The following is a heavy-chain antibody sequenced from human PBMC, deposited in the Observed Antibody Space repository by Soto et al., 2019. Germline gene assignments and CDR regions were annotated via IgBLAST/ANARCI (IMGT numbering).Heavy chain of an antibody. CDR2: IYYTGTT. CDR1: GGSISSGGYY. J-gene: IGHJ4*02. V-gene: IGHV4-31*03. Sequence: SETLSLTCSVSGGSISSGGYYWSWIRQHPGKGLEWIGYIYYTGTTSYNPSLESRVTISLDTSKNQFSLKLSSVSAADTAVYYCARSLEGQFDYWGQGTPVTVS. D-gene: IGHD3-3*01. CDR3: ARSLEGQFDY.